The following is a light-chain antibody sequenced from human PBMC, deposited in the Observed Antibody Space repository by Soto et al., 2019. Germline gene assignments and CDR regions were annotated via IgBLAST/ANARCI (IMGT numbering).Light chain of an antibody. CDR2: KAS. CDR3: QKYNTYLGT. V-gene: IGKV1-5*03. CDR1: QSISSW. Sequence: DIQMTQSPSTLSASVGDRVTITCRASQSISSWLAWYQQKPGKAPNLLIYKASNLENGVPSRFSGSGSGTEFTLTISSLQPDDFATYYCQKYNTYLGTFGQGTKLEIK. J-gene: IGKJ2*01.